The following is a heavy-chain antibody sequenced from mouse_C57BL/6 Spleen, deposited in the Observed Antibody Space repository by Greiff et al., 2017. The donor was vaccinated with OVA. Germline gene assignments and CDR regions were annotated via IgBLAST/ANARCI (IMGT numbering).Heavy chain of an antibody. D-gene: IGHD2-12*01. CDR3: AREGDTIYCSNGDWSLDV. CDR2: IYPGDGDT. J-gene: IGHJ1*03. CDR1: GYAFSNSG. Sequence: QVQLKESGPELVKPGASVTISCKASGYAFSNSGMNWVKQTPGKGLEWIGRIYPGDGDTNYNEKFKGKAILTADKSSSTAYMQLSSLTSEDSAVYFGAREGDTIYCSNGDWSLDVWGTGTSVTVSS. V-gene: IGHV1-82*01.